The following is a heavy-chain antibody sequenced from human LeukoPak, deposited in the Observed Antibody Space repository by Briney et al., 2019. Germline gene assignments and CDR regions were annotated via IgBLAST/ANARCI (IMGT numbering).Heavy chain of an antibody. Sequence: PGGSLRLSCAASGFTFSSYWMSWVRQAPGKGLEWVANIKQDGSEKYYVDSVKGRFTISRDNAKNSLYLQMNSLRAEDTAVYYCARIHYYDSSEGGYWGQGTLVTVSS. CDR2: IKQDGSEK. D-gene: IGHD3-22*01. CDR1: GFTFSSYW. J-gene: IGHJ4*02. V-gene: IGHV3-7*01. CDR3: ARIHYYDSSEGGY.